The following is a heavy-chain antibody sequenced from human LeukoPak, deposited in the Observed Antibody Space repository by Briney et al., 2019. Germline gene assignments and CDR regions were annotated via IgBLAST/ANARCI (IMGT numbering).Heavy chain of an antibody. V-gene: IGHV4-4*07. Sequence: PSETLSLTCTVSGGSISSYYWSWIRQPAGKGLEWIGRIYTSGSTNYNPSLKSRVTMSVHTSKNQFSLKLSSVAAADTAVYYCARARDGYNPYYFDYWGQGTLVTVSS. CDR1: GGSISSYY. J-gene: IGHJ4*02. D-gene: IGHD5-24*01. CDR3: ARARDGYNPYYFDY. CDR2: IYTSGST.